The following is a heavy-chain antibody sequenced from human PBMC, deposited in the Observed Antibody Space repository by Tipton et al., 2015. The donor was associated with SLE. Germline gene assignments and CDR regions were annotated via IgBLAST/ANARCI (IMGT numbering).Heavy chain of an antibody. V-gene: IGHV4-59*11. CDR2: TYYSGST. Sequence: TLSLTCTVSGGSISSHYWSWVRQPPGKGLEWSGYTYYSGSTNYNPSPKSRVTISLDTSKNQFSLKLSSVTAADTAVYYCARGKSHSSSWPYFDYWGQGTLVTVSS. J-gene: IGHJ4*02. CDR3: ARGKSHSSSWPYFDY. CDR1: GGSISSHY. D-gene: IGHD6-13*01.